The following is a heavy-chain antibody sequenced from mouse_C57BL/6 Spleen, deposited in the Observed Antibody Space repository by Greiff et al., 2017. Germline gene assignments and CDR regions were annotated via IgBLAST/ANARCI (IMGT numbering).Heavy chain of an antibody. J-gene: IGHJ2*01. CDR2: IDPSDSET. CDR3: ARGTGTGYFDY. V-gene: IGHV1-52*01. Sequence: VQLQQSGAELVRPGSSVKLSCKASGYTFTSYWMHWVKQRPIQSLEWIGNIDPSDSETHYNQKFKDKATLTVDKSSSTVYMQLSSLTSEDSAVYYCARGTGTGYFDYWGQGTTLTVSS. CDR1: GYTFTSYW. D-gene: IGHD4-1*01.